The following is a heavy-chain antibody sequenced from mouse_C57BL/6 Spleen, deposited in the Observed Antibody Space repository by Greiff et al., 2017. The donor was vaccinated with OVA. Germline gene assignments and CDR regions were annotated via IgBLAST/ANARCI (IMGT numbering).Heavy chain of an antibody. CDR1: GYTFTGYW. CDR2: ILPGSGST. V-gene: IGHV1-9*01. Sequence: VKLMESGAELMKPGASVKLSCKATGYTFTGYWIEWVKQRPGHGLEWIGEILPGSGSTNYNEKFKGKATFTADTSSNTAYMQLSSLTTEDSAIYYCASITTVVATGYFDVWGTGTTVTVSS. CDR3: ASITTVVATGYFDV. J-gene: IGHJ1*03. D-gene: IGHD1-1*01.